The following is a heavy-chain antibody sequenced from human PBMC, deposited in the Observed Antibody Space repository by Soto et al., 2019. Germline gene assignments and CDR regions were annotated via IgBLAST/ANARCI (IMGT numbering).Heavy chain of an antibody. V-gene: IGHV1-69*02. CDR3: ARVEMATNSNWFDP. CDR2: IIPILGIA. Sequence: QVQLVQSGAEVKKPGSSVKVSCKASGGTFRSYTISWVRQAPGQGLEWMGRIIPILGIANYAQKFQGRVTITADKSTSTAYMELSSLRSEDTAVYYCARVEMATNSNWFDPWGQGTLVTVSS. J-gene: IGHJ5*02. D-gene: IGHD5-12*01. CDR1: GGTFRSYT.